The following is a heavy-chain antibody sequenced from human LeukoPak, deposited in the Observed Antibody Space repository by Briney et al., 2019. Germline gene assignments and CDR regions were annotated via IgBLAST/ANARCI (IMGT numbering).Heavy chain of an antibody. D-gene: IGHD3-10*01. Sequence: SETLSLTCTVSNGSISSSSYYWGWIRQPPGKGLEWIGSIYYRGSTYYNPSLKSRVTISVDTSKNQFSLKLSSVTAADTAVYYCAREARITPPDYWGQGTLVTVSS. CDR3: AREARITPPDY. V-gene: IGHV4-39*07. CDR2: IYYRGST. J-gene: IGHJ4*02. CDR1: NGSISSSSYY.